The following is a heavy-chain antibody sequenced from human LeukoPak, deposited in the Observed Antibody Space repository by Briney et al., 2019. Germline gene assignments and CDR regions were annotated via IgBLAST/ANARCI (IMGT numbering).Heavy chain of an antibody. Sequence: GGSLRLSCAVSGFTFDDYAMHWVRQVPGKGLEWVSGINWNSDSIGYADSVKGRFTTSRDNAKNSLYLQMNSLRAEDTAIYYCAKEYSFDWFSFDIWGQGTMVTVSS. CDR1: GFTFDDYA. J-gene: IGHJ3*02. CDR2: INWNSDSI. CDR3: AKEYSFDWFSFDI. V-gene: IGHV3-9*01. D-gene: IGHD3-9*01.